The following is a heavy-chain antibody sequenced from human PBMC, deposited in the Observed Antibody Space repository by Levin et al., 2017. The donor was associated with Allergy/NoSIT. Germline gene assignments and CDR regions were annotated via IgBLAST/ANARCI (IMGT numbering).Heavy chain of an antibody. V-gene: IGHV3-21*01. CDR1: GFTFSSYS. CDR2: ISSSSSYI. J-gene: IGHJ4*02. Sequence: GESLKISCAASGFTFSSYSMNWVRQAPGKGLEWVSSISSSSSYIYYADSVKGRFTISRDNAKNSLYLQMNSLRAEDTAVYYCAREVVVTEGLDYWGQGTLVTVSS. CDR3: AREVVVTEGLDY. D-gene: IGHD2-15*01.